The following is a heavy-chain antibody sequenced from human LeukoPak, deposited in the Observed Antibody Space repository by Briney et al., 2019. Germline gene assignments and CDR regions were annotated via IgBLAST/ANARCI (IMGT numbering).Heavy chain of an antibody. CDR1: GFTFSTYA. CDR2: ISGSDGNT. D-gene: IGHD2-15*01. Sequence: GGSLRLSCAASGFTFSTYAMRWVRQAPGKGLGWVSSISGSDGNTYYADSVKGRFTISRDNYRNTVDLQMNSLRAEDAAVYYCAKSLAFAATGGGMDVWGQGTTVTVSS. V-gene: IGHV3-23*01. CDR3: AKSLAFAATGGGMDV. J-gene: IGHJ6*02.